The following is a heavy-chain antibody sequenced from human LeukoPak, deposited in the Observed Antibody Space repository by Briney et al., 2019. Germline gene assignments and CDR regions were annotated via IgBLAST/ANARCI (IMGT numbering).Heavy chain of an antibody. D-gene: IGHD3-10*01. V-gene: IGHV3-23*01. J-gene: IGHJ4*02. CDR2: ISGSGGST. CDR3: AKLAKYFYGSETYYFFEH. Sequence: QPGGSLRLSCAASGFTFSNYGMSWVRQAPGKGLEWVSAISGSGGSTYYADSVKGRFTISRDNSKNTLYLQMNSLRVEDTAVYYCAKLAKYFYGSETYYFFEHWGQGTPVTASS. CDR1: GFTFSNYG.